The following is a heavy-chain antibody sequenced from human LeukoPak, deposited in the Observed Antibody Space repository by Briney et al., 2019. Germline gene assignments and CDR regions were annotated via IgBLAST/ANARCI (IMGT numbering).Heavy chain of an antibody. CDR1: GFTFSSYS. CDR2: ISSSSSTI. D-gene: IGHD3-10*02. J-gene: IGHJ4*02. Sequence: PGGSLRLSCAASGFTFSSYSMNWVRQAPGKGLEWVSYISSSSSTIYYADSVKGRFTISRDNAKNTVYLQINNLRAEDTAVYYCARDRYYVPDNWGQGTLVTVSS. CDR3: ARDRYYVPDN. V-gene: IGHV3-48*04.